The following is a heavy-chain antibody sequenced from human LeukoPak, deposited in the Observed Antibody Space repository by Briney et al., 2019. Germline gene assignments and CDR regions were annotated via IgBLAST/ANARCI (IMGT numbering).Heavy chain of an antibody. CDR1: GFTFSSYA. V-gene: IGHV3-30*14. CDR3: ARERLSGYSYDQEFYFDY. J-gene: IGHJ4*02. D-gene: IGHD5-18*01. Sequence: PGGSLRLSCAASGFTFSSYAMHWVRQAPGKGLEWVAVISYDGSNKYYADSVKGRFTISRDNSKNTLYLQMNSLRAEDTAVYYCARERLSGYSYDQEFYFDYWGQGTLVTVSS. CDR2: ISYDGSNK.